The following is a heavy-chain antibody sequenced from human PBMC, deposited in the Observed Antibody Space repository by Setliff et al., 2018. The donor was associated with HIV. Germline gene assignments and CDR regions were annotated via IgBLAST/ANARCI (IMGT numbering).Heavy chain of an antibody. CDR3: ARSKTFYDFWGGYYTHGAFXI. D-gene: IGHD3-3*01. Sequence: PSETLSLTCTVXXGSXXXXXXYXAWIRQPPGKGLVWSGSIVYSGITYYNPSLKSRVTISVDTSKNQFSLNLTSVTAADTAVYYCARSKTFYDFWGGYYTHGAFXIWGLGT. CDR2: IVYSGIT. J-gene: IGHJ3*02. V-gene: IGHV4-39*01. CDR1: XGSXXXXXXY.